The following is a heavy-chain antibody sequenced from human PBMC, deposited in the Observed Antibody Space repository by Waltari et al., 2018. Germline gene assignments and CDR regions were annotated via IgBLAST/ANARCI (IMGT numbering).Heavy chain of an antibody. CDR3: AKRLLEPQVGAFDI. V-gene: IGHV3-23*01. CDR1: GFTFSSYS. D-gene: IGHD3-3*01. CDR2: IRSGGETT. Sequence: EVQLLQSGGGLVQPGGSLRLSCAASGFTFSSYSMSWVRQDPGKGLDGVSAIRSGGETTLSADPVKGRFTISRDNSKNTLSLQVSSLRAEDTAVYYCAKRLLEPQVGAFDIWGQGTIVTVSS. J-gene: IGHJ3*02.